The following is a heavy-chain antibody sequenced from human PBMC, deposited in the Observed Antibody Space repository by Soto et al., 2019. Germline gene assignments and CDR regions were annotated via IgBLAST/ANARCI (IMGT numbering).Heavy chain of an antibody. CDR1: GFTFSSYG. CDR3: AKERRGEWAAVWDYFDY. Sequence: QVQLVESGGGVVQPGRSLRLSCAASGFTFSSYGMHWVRQAPGKGLEWVAVISYDGSNKYYADSVKGRFTISRDNSKNTLYLQMNSLRAEDTAVYYCAKERRGEWAAVWDYFDYWGQGTLVTVSS. D-gene: IGHD1-26*01. J-gene: IGHJ4*02. CDR2: ISYDGSNK. V-gene: IGHV3-30*18.